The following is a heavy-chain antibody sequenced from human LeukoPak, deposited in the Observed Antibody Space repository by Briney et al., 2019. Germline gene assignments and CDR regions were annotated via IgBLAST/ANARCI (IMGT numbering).Heavy chain of an antibody. CDR2: IYHSGST. J-gene: IGHJ6*02. Sequence: SGTLSLTCAVSGGSISSSNWWSWVRQPPGKGLEWIGEIYHSGSTNYNPSLKSRVTISVDKSKNQFSLKLSSVTAADTAVYYCARDQKSSSSYYYYGMDVWGQGTTDTVSS. CDR3: ARDQKSSSSYYYYGMDV. CDR1: GGSISSSNW. D-gene: IGHD6-13*01. V-gene: IGHV4-4*02.